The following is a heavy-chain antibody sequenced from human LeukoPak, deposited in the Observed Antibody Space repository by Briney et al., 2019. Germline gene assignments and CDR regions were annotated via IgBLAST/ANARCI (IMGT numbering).Heavy chain of an antibody. CDR1: GFTFSSYS. J-gene: IGHJ6*03. V-gene: IGHV3-30*02. Sequence: GGSLRLSCAASGFTFSSYSMNWVRQAPGKGLEWVAFIRYDGSNEYYADSVKGRFTISRDKSKNTLSLQMNGLRVEDTAVYYCAKVMPPGRIRFYSYYMDVWGKGTTVTVS. D-gene: IGHD2-15*01. CDR2: IRYDGSNE. CDR3: AKVMPPGRIRFYSYYMDV.